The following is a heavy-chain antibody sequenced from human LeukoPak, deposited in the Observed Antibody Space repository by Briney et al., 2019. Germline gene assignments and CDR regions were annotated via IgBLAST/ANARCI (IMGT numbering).Heavy chain of an antibody. CDR2: INPSGGST. J-gene: IGHJ4*02. D-gene: IGHD6-19*01. CDR1: GYSFTTYY. V-gene: IGHV1-46*01. Sequence: ASVKVSCKASGYSFTTYYMHWVRQAPGQGLEWMGMINPSGGSTDYSQRFQGRVTMTRDTSTSTVHMELSSLRSDDTAVYYCARAEPLSGGWYYHYWGQGTLVTVSS. CDR3: ARAEPLSGGWYYHY.